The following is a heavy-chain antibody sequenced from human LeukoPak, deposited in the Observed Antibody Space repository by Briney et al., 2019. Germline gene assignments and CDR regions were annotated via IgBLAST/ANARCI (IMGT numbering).Heavy chain of an antibody. CDR2: IHTSGST. Sequence: SETLSLTCTVSGGSISSYYWSWIRQPAGKGLEWIGRIHTSGSTNYNPSHKSRVTMSVDTSKNQFSLKLSSVTAADTAVYYYAGGYYYGSGSYSYMDVWGKGTTVTIPS. D-gene: IGHD3-10*01. CDR1: GGSISSYY. CDR3: AGGYYYGSGSYSYMDV. J-gene: IGHJ6*03. V-gene: IGHV4-4*07.